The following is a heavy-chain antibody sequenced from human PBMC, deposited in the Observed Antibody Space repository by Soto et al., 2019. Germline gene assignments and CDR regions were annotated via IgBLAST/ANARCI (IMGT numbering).Heavy chain of an antibody. V-gene: IGHV3-43D*04. Sequence: GGSLRLSCAASGFTFDDYAMHWVRQAPGKGLEWVSLISWDGGSTYYADSVKGRFTISRDNSKKSLYLQMNSLRAEDTAVYYCAKDQYCSGGSCYHAADYWGQGTLVTVSS. J-gene: IGHJ4*02. CDR1: GFTFDDYA. D-gene: IGHD2-15*01. CDR3: AKDQYCSGGSCYHAADY. CDR2: ISWDGGST.